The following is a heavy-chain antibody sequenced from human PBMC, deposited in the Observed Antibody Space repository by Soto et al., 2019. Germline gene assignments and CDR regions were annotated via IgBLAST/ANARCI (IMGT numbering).Heavy chain of an antibody. J-gene: IGHJ3*02. Sequence: SVKVSCKASGFTFTSSAVQWVRQARGQRLEWIGWIVVGSGNTNYAQKFQERVTITRDMSTSTAYMELSSLRSEDTAVYYCAAEAGYNLAFDIWGQATMVTVSS. V-gene: IGHV1-58*01. CDR2: IVVGSGNT. CDR1: GFTFTSSA. CDR3: AAEAGYNLAFDI. D-gene: IGHD5-12*01.